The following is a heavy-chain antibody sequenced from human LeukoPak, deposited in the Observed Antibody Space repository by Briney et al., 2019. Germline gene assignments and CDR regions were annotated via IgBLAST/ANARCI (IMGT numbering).Heavy chain of an antibody. CDR1: GFTVSSKY. Sequence: GGSLRLSCAASGFTVSSKYMSGVRQAPGKGLEWVSVINSGGSTYYADSVKGRFTISRDNSKNTLYLQMNSLRAEDTALNYCASWSGTTLDYWAQGTLVTVSS. V-gene: IGHV3-66*01. CDR3: ASWSGTTLDY. CDR2: INSGGST. D-gene: IGHD1-7*01. J-gene: IGHJ4*02.